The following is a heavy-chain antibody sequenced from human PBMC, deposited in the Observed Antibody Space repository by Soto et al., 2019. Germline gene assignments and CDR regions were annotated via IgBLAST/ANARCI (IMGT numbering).Heavy chain of an antibody. Sequence: GASVKVSCKASGYTFTGYYMHWVRQAPGQGLEWMGWINPNSGGTNYAQKFQGRVTMTRDTSISTAYMELSRLRSDDTAVYYCARASYYYASSGYWRPFDYWGQGTLVTVSS. CDR3: ARASYYYASSGYWRPFDY. V-gene: IGHV1-2*02. D-gene: IGHD3-22*01. J-gene: IGHJ4*02. CDR2: INPNSGGT. CDR1: GYTFTGYY.